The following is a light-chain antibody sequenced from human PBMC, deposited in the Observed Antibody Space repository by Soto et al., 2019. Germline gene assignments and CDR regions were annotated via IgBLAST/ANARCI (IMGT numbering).Light chain of an antibody. Sequence: QSVLTQPPSVSGAPGQRVTISCTGSSSNIGAGYDVHWYQQLPGTAPKLLMYGNSNRPSGVPDRFSGSKSGTSASLAITGLQAEDKADYYCHSYDTNLRGSVFGGGTKVTVL. CDR3: HSYDTNLRGSV. CDR1: SSNIGAGYD. V-gene: IGLV1-40*01. CDR2: GNS. J-gene: IGLJ3*02.